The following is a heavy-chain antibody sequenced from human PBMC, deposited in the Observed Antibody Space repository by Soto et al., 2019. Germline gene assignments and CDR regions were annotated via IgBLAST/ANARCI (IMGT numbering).Heavy chain of an antibody. Sequence: SETLSLTCAVSGGSISSSYWLSWIRQPPGKGLEWIGYISYSGSTNYNPSLKSRVTISFDASKNEISLQVRSATAADAAVYYCARDLKEYCSDGKCNWFDPWGQGTLVTVS. V-gene: IGHV4-61*01. J-gene: IGHJ5*02. CDR2: ISYSGST. CDR1: GGSISSSYW. CDR3: ARDLKEYCSDGKCNWFDP. D-gene: IGHD2-15*01.